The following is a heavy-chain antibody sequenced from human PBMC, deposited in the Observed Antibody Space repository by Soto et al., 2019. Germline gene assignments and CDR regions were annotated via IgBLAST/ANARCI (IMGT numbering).Heavy chain of an antibody. CDR2: FSLSGTT. D-gene: IGHD2-8*02. CDR1: GASITGSSY. V-gene: IGHV4-4*07. Sequence: LSLTCTVSGASITGSSYWSWIRQPAGKGLEWIGRFSLSGTTNYNPSLRSRVTMSADVSKNQFSLRLTSVTAADTALYYCARGMTPPGAPAWYYFDSWGQGTLVTVSS. CDR3: ARGMTPPGAPAWYYFDS. J-gene: IGHJ4*02.